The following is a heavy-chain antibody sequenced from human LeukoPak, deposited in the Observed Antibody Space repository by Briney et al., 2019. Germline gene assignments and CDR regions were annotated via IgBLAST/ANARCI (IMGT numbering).Heavy chain of an antibody. V-gene: IGHV3-7*03. CDR2: IKQDGSEK. CDR3: AKGLGTTRSAFDI. CDR1: GFTFSSYW. D-gene: IGHD1-1*01. Sequence: PGGSLRLSCAASGFTFSSYWMSWVRQVPGKGLEWVANIKQDGSEKYYVDSVKGRFTISRDNAKNSLYLQMNSLRAEDTAVYYCAKGLGTTRSAFDIWGQGTMVTVSS. J-gene: IGHJ3*02.